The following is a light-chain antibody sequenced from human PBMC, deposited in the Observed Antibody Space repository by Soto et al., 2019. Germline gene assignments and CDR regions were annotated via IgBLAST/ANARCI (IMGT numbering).Light chain of an antibody. J-gene: IGKJ4*01. CDR2: GAS. CDR1: QSVSNN. Sequence: EIVMTQSPATLSVSPGERATLSCRASQSVSNNLAWYQQKPGQAPSPLIYGASPRATGFPARFSGSGSGTEFTLTISSLQSEDFAVYYCQQYTNWPLTFGGGTKVEIK. CDR3: QQYTNWPLT. V-gene: IGKV3-15*01.